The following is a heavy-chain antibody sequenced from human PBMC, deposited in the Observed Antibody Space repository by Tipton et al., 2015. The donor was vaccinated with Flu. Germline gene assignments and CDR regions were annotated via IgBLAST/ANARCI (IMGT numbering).Heavy chain of an antibody. CDR3: ARDRSGSSSYYGAFDI. CDR1: GDSLTNGRY. V-gene: IGHV4-38-2*02. CDR2: IYTSGST. D-gene: IGHD3-10*01. J-gene: IGHJ3*02. Sequence: LRLSCTVSGDSLTNGRYWDWVRQPPGKGLEWIGRIYTSGSTNYNFSLNSRVTISVDTSKNQFYLRLTSVTAADTAIYYCARDRSGSSSYYGAFDIWGQGTMVNVSS.